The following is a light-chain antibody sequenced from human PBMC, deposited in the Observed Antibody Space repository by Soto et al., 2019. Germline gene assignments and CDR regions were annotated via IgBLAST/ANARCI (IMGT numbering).Light chain of an antibody. Sequence: EIGLTQSPATLSLSPGERSTLSCRASQSVSSYLAWYQQKPGQAPRLLIYDASNRATGIPARFSGSGSGTDFTLTISSLEPEDFAVYYCQQRSIWLTFGGGTKVEIK. CDR1: QSVSSY. J-gene: IGKJ4*01. V-gene: IGKV3-11*01. CDR2: DAS. CDR3: QQRSIWLT.